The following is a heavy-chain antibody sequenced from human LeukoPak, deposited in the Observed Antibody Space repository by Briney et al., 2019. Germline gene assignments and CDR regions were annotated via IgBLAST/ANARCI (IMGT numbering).Heavy chain of an antibody. D-gene: IGHD6-19*01. CDR1: GGSISSSSYY. CDR2: IYYSGST. CDR3: ARDWGARAGYNWFDP. V-gene: IGHV4-39*02. J-gene: IGHJ5*02. Sequence: SETLSLTCTVSGGSISSSSYYWGWIRQPPGKGLEWIGGIYYSGSTYYNPSLKSRVTISVDTSKNQFSLKLSSVTAADTAVYYCARDWGARAGYNWFDPWGQGTLVTVSS.